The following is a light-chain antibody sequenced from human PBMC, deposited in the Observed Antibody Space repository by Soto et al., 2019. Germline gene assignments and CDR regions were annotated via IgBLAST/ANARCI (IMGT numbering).Light chain of an antibody. V-gene: IGKV3-15*01. J-gene: IGKJ2*01. CDR2: GAS. CDR1: QSVSSD. Sequence: EIVMTQSPATLSVSPGERATLSCRASQSVSSDLAWYQHKPGQAPRLLIYGASTRATGIPARFSGSGSGTEFTLTIRRLQSEDFAVYYCQQYNSWPPLYTFGQGTKLEIK. CDR3: QQYNSWPPLYT.